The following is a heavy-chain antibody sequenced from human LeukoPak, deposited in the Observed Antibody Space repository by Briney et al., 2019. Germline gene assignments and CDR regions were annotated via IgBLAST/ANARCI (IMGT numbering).Heavy chain of an antibody. V-gene: IGHV1-18*01. Sequence: ASVKVSCKASGYSFVGYGITWVRQAPGQGPEWMGWFNPENGNTNYAQKVQGRVTMTADTSTSTSYMELRSLRSDDTAVYYCAREHSSSWDQFDYWGQGTLLTVSS. CDR1: GYSFVGYG. J-gene: IGHJ4*02. CDR3: AREHSSSWDQFDY. D-gene: IGHD6-13*01. CDR2: FNPENGNT.